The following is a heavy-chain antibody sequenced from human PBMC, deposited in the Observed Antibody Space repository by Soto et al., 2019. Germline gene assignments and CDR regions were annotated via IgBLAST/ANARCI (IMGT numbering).Heavy chain of an antibody. CDR2: IYSGGSS. D-gene: IGHD3-16*02. Sequence: EVQLVESGGGLIQPGGSLRLSCAASGFTVSSNYMSWVRQTPGKGLEWVSIIYSGGSSYYADSVKGRFTISRDNSKNTLYLQMNSLRAEDTAVYYCASCSMIMFGGVIVDDAFDMWGQGTMVSVSS. V-gene: IGHV3-53*01. CDR1: GFTVSSNY. J-gene: IGHJ3*02. CDR3: ASCSMIMFGGVIVDDAFDM.